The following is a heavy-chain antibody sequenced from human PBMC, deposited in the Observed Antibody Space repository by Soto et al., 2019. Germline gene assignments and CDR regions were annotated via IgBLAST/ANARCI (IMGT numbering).Heavy chain of an antibody. CDR3: ARDPGREHSIRYCSSTSCYSPGYWFDP. CDR2: ISAYNGNT. V-gene: IGHV1-18*04. J-gene: IGHJ5*02. Sequence: ASVKVSCKASGYTFTSYGISWVRQAPGQGLEWMGWISAYNGNTNHAQKLQGRVTMTTDTSTSTAYMELRSLRSDDTAVYYCARDPGREHSIRYCSSTSCYSPGYWFDPWGQGTLVTVPQ. CDR1: GYTFTSYG. D-gene: IGHD2-2*01.